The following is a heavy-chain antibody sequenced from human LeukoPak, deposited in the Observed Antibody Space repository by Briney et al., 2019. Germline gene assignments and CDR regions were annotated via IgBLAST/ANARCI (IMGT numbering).Heavy chain of an antibody. J-gene: IGHJ4*02. Sequence: GGSLRLSCTASGFTFGDYAMSWFRQAPGKGLEWVANIKQDGSEKYYVDSVKGRFTISRDNAKNSLYLQMNSLRAEDTAVYYCARRFFGHWGQGTLVTVSS. V-gene: IGHV3-7*01. CDR1: GFTFGDYA. CDR3: ARRFFGH. CDR2: IKQDGSEK.